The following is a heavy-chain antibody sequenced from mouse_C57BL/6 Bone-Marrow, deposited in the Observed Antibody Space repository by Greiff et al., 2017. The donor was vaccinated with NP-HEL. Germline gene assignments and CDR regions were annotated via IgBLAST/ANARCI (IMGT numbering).Heavy chain of an antibody. J-gene: IGHJ4*01. D-gene: IGHD2-12*01. V-gene: IGHV1-18*01. CDR1: GYTFTDYN. CDR2: INPNNGGT. CDR3: ARSQGYRYYYAMDY. Sequence: VQLQQSGPELVKPGASVKIPCKASGYTFTDYNMDWVKQSHGKSLEWIGDINPNNGGTIYNQKFKGKATLTVDKSSSTAYMELRSLTSEDTAVYYCARSQGYRYYYAMDYWGQGTSVTVSS.